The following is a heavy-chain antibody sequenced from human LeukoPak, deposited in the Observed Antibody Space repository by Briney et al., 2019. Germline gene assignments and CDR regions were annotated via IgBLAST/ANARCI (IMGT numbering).Heavy chain of an antibody. CDR1: GFTFSSYA. J-gene: IGHJ4*02. CDR2: ISGSGGST. CDR3: AKDRRYYDSSGYFDY. Sequence: PGGSLRLSCAASGFTFSSYAMSWVRLAPGKGLEWVSAISGSGGSTYYADSVKGRFTISRDNSKNTLYLQMNSLRAEDTAVYYCAKDRRYYDSSGYFDYWGQGTLVTVSS. V-gene: IGHV3-23*01. D-gene: IGHD3-22*01.